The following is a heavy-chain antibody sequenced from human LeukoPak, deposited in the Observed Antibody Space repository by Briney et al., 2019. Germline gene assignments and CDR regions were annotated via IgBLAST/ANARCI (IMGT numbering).Heavy chain of an antibody. CDR3: AKSQEDDSSGYHYSDFDY. Sequence: PGGSLRLSCAASGFTVSSNYMSWVRQAPGKGLEWVSVIYSGGSTYYADSVKGRFTISRDKSKNTLYLQMNSLRVEDTALYYCAKSQEDDSSGYHYSDFDYWGQGTLVTVSP. D-gene: IGHD3-22*01. CDR1: GFTVSSNY. V-gene: IGHV3-53*01. CDR2: IYSGGST. J-gene: IGHJ4*02.